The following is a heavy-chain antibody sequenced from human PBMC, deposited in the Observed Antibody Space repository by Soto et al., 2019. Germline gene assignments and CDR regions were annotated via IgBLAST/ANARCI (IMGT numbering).Heavy chain of an antibody. CDR3: AKGGVGYYDSTGYYLYYYYGMDV. V-gene: IGHV3-23*01. CDR1: GFTFSSYS. D-gene: IGHD3-22*01. Sequence: EVQLLASGGGLVQPGGSLRLSCAASGFTFSSYSMIWVRQAPGKGLEWVSAISGSGGTTYYADSVKGRFTISRDNSKNTLYLQMNSLRAEGTAVYYCAKGGVGYYDSTGYYLYYYYGMDVWGQGTTVTVSS. CDR2: ISGSGGTT. J-gene: IGHJ6*02.